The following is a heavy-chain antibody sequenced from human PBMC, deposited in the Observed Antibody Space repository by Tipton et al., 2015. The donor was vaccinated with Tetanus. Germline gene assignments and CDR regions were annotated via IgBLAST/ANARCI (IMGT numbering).Heavy chain of an antibody. CDR1: VGSISSGDYY. Sequence: TLSLTCTVSVGSISSGDYYWSWVRQSPGEGLEWIGHIYKSGNTYYKPSLKSRVAISIDASKNQFSLKLNSMTAADTAVYYCARGWGSSWYYFDNWGQGTLVTVSS. D-gene: IGHD6-13*01. CDR2: IYKSGNT. J-gene: IGHJ4*02. CDR3: ARGWGSSWYYFDN. V-gene: IGHV4-30-4*01.